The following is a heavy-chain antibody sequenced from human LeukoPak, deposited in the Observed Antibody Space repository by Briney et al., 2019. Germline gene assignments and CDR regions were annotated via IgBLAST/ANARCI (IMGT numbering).Heavy chain of an antibody. V-gene: IGHV4-39*01. D-gene: IGHD6-13*01. CDR1: GGSISSSSYY. J-gene: IGHJ4*02. CDR2: IYYSGST. Sequence: SETLSLTCTVSGGSISSSSYYWGWIRQPPGKGLEWIGSIYYSGSTYYNPSLKSRVTISVDTSKNQFSLKLSSVTAADTAVYYCARRAGTGYSSDYWGQGTLVTVSS. CDR3: ARRAGTGYSSDY.